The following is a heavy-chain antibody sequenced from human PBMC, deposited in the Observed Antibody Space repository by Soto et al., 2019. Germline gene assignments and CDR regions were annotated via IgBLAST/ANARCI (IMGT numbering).Heavy chain of an antibody. CDR2: IIPIFGTA. CDR1: GGTFSSYA. D-gene: IGHD2-2*01. J-gene: IGHJ6*02. Sequence: RASVKVSCKASGGTFSSYAISWVRQAPGQGLEWMGGIIPIFGTANYAQKFQGRVTITADESTSTAYMELSSLRSEDTAVYYCASSLVVDPGPYGSGNYYYGMDVWGQGTTVTVSS. V-gene: IGHV1-69*13. CDR3: ASSLVVDPGPYGSGNYYYGMDV.